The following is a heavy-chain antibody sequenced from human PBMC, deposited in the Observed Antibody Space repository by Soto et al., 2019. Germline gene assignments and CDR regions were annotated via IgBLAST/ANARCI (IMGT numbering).Heavy chain of an antibody. V-gene: IGHV4-34*01. D-gene: IGHD3-10*01. Sequence: ETLSLTCAVYGGSFSGYYWSWIRQPPGKGLEWIGEINHSGSTNYNPSLKSRVTISVDTSKNQFSLKLSSVTAADTAVYYCARDSGYGSGSSVNHYLDCWGRGTLVTV. CDR3: ARDSGYGSGSSVNHYLDC. J-gene: IGHJ4*01. CDR2: INHSGST. CDR1: GGSFSGYY.